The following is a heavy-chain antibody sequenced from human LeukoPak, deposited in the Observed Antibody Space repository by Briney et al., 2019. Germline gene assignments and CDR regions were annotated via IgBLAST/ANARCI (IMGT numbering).Heavy chain of an antibody. J-gene: IGHJ6*03. D-gene: IGHD2-8*02. V-gene: IGHV4-34*01. CDR2: INHSGST. CDR1: GGSFSGYY. CDR3: ARFPHPRVYWSYDMDV. Sequence: PSETLSLTCAVYGGSFSGYYWSWIRQPPGKGLEWIGEINHSGSTNYNPSLKSRVTISVDTSKNQFSLKLSSVTAADTAVYYRARFPHPRVYWSYDMDVWGKGTTVTVSS.